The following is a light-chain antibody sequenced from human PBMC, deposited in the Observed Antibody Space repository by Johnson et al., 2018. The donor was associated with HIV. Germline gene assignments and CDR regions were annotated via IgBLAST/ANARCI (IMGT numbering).Light chain of an antibody. Sequence: QLVLTQPPSVSAAPGQKVTISCSGSSSNIGNNYVSWYQQLPGTAPKLLIYDNDKRPSGIPDRFSGSKSGMSATLAITGLQTGDEADYYCGTWDTSLNAFVLGTGTSVIVL. V-gene: IGLV1-51*01. CDR2: DND. J-gene: IGLJ1*01. CDR3: GTWDTSLNAFV. CDR1: SSNIGNNY.